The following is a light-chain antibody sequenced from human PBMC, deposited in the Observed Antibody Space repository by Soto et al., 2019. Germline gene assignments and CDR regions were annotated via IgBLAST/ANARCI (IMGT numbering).Light chain of an antibody. V-gene: IGKV3-20*01. CDR1: QSVSSNY. CDR2: GAS. J-gene: IGKJ4*01. Sequence: EVVLTQSPGTLSLSPGERVTLSCRASQSVSSNYLAWYQHKPGQAPRLLIFGASNRATGIPDRFSGSGSGTDFTLTSGGPELEGFAVYYCQQYSGLTLTFGGGTKLDI. CDR3: QQYSGLTLT.